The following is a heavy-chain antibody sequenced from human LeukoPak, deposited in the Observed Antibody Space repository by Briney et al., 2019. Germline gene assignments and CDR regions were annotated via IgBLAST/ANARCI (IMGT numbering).Heavy chain of an antibody. CDR2: IYYSGST. V-gene: IGHV4-59*01. CDR1: GGSISSYY. Sequence: PSETLSLTCSVSGGSISSYYWSWIRQPPGKGLEWIGYIYYSGSTNYNPSLKSRVTISVETSKNEFSLKLRSVTAADTAVYYCARVTGYRIEDYFDYWGQGTLVTVSS. D-gene: IGHD6-13*01. J-gene: IGHJ4*02. CDR3: ARVTGYRIEDYFDY.